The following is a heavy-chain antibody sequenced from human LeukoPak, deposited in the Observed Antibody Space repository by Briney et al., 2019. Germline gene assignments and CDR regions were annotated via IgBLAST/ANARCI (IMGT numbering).Heavy chain of an antibody. V-gene: IGHV1-8*02. CDR3: ARGGPLSSTHK. CDR1: GYTFTGYY. D-gene: IGHD6-13*01. CDR2: MNPNSGNT. J-gene: IGHJ4*02. Sequence: GASVKVSCKASGYTFTGYYMHWVRQAPGQGLEWMGWMNPNSGNTGYAQKFQGRVTMTRNTSISTAYMELSSLRSEDTAVYYCARGGPLSSTHKWGQGTLVTVSS.